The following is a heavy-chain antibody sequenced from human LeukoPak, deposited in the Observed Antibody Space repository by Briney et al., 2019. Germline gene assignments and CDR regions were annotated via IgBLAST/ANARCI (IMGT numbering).Heavy chain of an antibody. D-gene: IGHD6-13*01. J-gene: IGHJ6*02. V-gene: IGHV3-7*01. CDR2: IKQDGSEK. CDR1: GFTFSSYW. CDR3: ARPYSSSSYGMDV. Sequence: PGGSLRLSCAASGFTFSSYWMSWVRQAPGEGLEWVANIKQDGSEKYYVDSVKGRFTISRDNAKNSLYLQMNSLRAEDTAVYYCARPYSSSSYGMDVWGQGTTVTVSS.